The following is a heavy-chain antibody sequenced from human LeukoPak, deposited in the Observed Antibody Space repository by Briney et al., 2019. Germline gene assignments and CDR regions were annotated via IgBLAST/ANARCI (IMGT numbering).Heavy chain of an antibody. CDR1: GGSISSGDYY. CDR2: IYTSGST. V-gene: IGHV4-61*02. J-gene: IGHJ4*02. D-gene: IGHD3-10*01. Sequence: SQTLSLTCSVSGGSISSGDYYWSWIRQPPGKGLEWIGRIYTSGSTNYNPSLKSRVTISVDTSKNQFSLKLSSVTAADTAVYYCARGNGVYGYWGQGTLVTVSS. CDR3: ARGNGVYGY.